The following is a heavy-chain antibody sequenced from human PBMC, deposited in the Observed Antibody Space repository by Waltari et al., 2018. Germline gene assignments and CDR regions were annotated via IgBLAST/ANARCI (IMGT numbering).Heavy chain of an antibody. Sequence: QVQLAESGGGLVKPGGSLRLSCAGPGSTFGDYYMGWIRQAPGKGLEWVSFISSSGATTYYADSVKDRFTISRDNSNNSVSLQMHSLRVEDTALYYCARPQRGYYGMDVWGQGTTVTVAS. CDR1: GSTFGDYY. CDR2: ISSSGATT. J-gene: IGHJ6*02. V-gene: IGHV3-11*01. CDR3: ARPQRGYYGMDV.